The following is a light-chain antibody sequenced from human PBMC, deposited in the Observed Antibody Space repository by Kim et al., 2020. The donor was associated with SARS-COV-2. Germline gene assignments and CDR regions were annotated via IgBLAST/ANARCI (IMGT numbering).Light chain of an antibody. CDR2: DAS. CDR3: QQRSIWPLT. CDR1: QSVGSY. V-gene: IGKV3-11*01. J-gene: IGKJ4*01. Sequence: LSPGERATLSCRASQSVGSYLAWYQQKSGQAPRLLIYDASNRATGIPARFSGSGSGTDFTLTISSLEPEDFAVYYCQQRSIWPLTFGGGTKVDIK.